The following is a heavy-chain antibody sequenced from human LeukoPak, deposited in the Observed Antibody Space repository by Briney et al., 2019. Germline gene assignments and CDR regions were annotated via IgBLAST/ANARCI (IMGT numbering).Heavy chain of an antibody. CDR2: ISGSGGST. V-gene: IGHV3-23*01. Sequence: PGGSLRLSCAASGFTFSSYAVSWVRQAPGKGLEWVSAISGSGGSTYYADSVKGRFTISRDNSKNTLYLQMNSLRAEDTAVYYCAKDTSDSSGYYYEPPFDYWGQGTLVTVSS. J-gene: IGHJ4*02. D-gene: IGHD3-22*01. CDR1: GFTFSSYA. CDR3: AKDTSDSSGYYYEPPFDY.